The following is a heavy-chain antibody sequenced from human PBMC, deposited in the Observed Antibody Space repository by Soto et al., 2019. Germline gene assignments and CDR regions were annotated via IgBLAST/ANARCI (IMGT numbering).Heavy chain of an antibody. J-gene: IGHJ3*02. CDR3: ARGSVVVTAPYSGAFDI. CDR2: IITIFGTA. CDR1: GGTFSSYA. Sequence: QVQLVQSGAEVKKPGSSVKVSCKASGGTFSSYAISWVRQAPGQGLEWMGGIITIFGTANYAQKFQGRVTISADESTRTGYMERSSLRSEDKAVYYCARGSVVVTAPYSGAFDIWGQGTMVTVSS. D-gene: IGHD2-21*01. V-gene: IGHV1-69*01.